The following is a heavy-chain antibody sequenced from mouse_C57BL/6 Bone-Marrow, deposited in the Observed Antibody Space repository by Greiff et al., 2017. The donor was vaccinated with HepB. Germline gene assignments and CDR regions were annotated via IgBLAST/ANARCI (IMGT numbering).Heavy chain of an antibody. CDR3: AREGGTAQATDYAMDY. CDR2: IDPTDSYT. Sequence: QVQLQQPGAELVMPGASVKLSCKASGYTFTSYWMHWVKQRPGQGLEWIGEIDPTDSYTNYNQKFKGKSTLTVDKFSSTAYMQLSSLTSEDSAVYYYAREGGTAQATDYAMDYWGQGTSVTVSS. CDR1: GYTFTSYW. V-gene: IGHV1-69*01. J-gene: IGHJ4*01. D-gene: IGHD3-2*02.